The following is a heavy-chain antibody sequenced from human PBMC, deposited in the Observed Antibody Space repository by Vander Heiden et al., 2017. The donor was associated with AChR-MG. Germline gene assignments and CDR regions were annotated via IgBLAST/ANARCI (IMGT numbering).Heavy chain of an antibody. CDR1: GFTFSSYA. CDR3: LGFTSPGNDYFDY. D-gene: IGHD2-2*01. J-gene: IGHJ4*02. CDR2: ISGSGGST. Sequence: EVQLLESGGGLVQPGGSLRLSCAASGFTFSSYAMSWVRQAPGKGLEWVSAISGSGGSTYYADSVKGRFTISRDNSKNTLYLQMNSLRAEDTAVYYCLGFTSPGNDYFDYWGQGTLVTVSS. V-gene: IGHV3-23*01.